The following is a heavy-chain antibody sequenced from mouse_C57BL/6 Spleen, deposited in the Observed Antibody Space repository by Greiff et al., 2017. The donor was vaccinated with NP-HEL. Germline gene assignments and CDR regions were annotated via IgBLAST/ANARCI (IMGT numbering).Heavy chain of an antibody. CDR2: IDPEDGET. V-gene: IGHV14-2*01. J-gene: IGHJ2*01. Sequence: VQLKQSGAELVKPGASVKLSCTASGFNIKDYYMHWVKQRTEQGLEWIGRIDPEDGETKYAPKFQGKATITADTSSNTAYLQLSSLTSEDTAVYYCASQLPYYFDYWGQGTTLTVSS. CDR3: ASQLPYYFDY. D-gene: IGHD2-12*01. CDR1: GFNIKDYY.